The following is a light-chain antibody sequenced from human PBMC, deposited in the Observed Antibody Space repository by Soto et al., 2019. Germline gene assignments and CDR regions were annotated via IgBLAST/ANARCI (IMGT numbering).Light chain of an antibody. CDR1: QRVYSN. J-gene: IGKJ5*01. CDR2: GAS. Sequence: EICMSQSPYTLSVSPGESATLSCRASQRVYSNLAWYQQRPGQAPRLLIYGASTRATGVPARFSGRGSGTEFTLTISSLQSEDFAVYYCQQYTNWPPNTFGQGTRLEI. CDR3: QQYTNWPPNT. V-gene: IGKV3-15*01.